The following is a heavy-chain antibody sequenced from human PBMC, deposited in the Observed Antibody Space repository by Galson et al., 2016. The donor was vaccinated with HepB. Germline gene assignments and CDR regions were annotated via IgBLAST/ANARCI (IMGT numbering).Heavy chain of an antibody. CDR3: ARSNDYSNYLTYYFYHGMDV. V-gene: IGHV3-74*01. D-gene: IGHD4-11*01. J-gene: IGHJ6*02. CDR2: INSDGTST. Sequence: SLRLSCAASGFTFSTSAMSWVRQAPGQGLVWVSRINSDGTSTSYADSVKGRFTISRDNAKNTLYLQMNSLRAEDTAVYYCARSNDYSNYLTYYFYHGMDVWGQGTTVTVSS. CDR1: GFTFSTSA.